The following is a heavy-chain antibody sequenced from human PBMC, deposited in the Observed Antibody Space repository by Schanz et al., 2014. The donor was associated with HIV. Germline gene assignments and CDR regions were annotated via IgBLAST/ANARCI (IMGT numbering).Heavy chain of an antibody. Sequence: QVQLVESGGGVVQPGRSLRLSCAASGFTFSSYGMHWVRQAPGKGLEWVAVISYDGSNKNYADSVKGRFTISRDNSKNRLYLQMNSLRAEDTAIYYCAKVFTVITYVAEYFHHWGQGTLVSVSP. CDR3: AKVFTVITYVAEYFHH. D-gene: IGHD3-16*01. CDR1: GFTFSSYG. J-gene: IGHJ1*01. V-gene: IGHV3-30*19. CDR2: ISYDGSNK.